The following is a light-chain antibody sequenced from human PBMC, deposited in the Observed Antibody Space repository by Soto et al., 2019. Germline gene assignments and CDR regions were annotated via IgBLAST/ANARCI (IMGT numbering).Light chain of an antibody. V-gene: IGKV3-11*01. CDR1: QSVNSD. CDR3: QQYNNWPLT. J-gene: IGKJ4*01. CDR2: AAS. Sequence: EIVLTQSPATLSLSPGQRATLSCRASQSVNSDFAWYQQKPGQAPRLLLYAASNRATGVPARFSGSASGSDFTLTISSLEPEDFAVYYCQQYNNWPLTFGGGTKVEIK.